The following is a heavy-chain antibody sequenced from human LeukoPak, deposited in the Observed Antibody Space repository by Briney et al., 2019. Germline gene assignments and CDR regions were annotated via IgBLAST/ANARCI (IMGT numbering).Heavy chain of an antibody. CDR1: GGSSSSYY. Sequence: SETLSLXCTVSGGSSSSYYWSWIRQPPGKGLEWIGYIYYSGSTNYNPSLKSRVTISVDTSKNQFSLKLSSVTAADTAVYYCARVGYSYGLTYYYYYMDVWGKGTTVTVSS. J-gene: IGHJ6*03. CDR3: ARVGYSYGLTYYYYYMDV. CDR2: IYYSGST. D-gene: IGHD5-18*01. V-gene: IGHV4-59*01.